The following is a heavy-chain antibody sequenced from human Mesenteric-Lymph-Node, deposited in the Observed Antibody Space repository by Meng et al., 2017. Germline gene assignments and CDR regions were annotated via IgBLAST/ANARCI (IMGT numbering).Heavy chain of an antibody. V-gene: IGHV3-33*01. J-gene: IGHJ6*02. CDR3: ARRGTGPYYYYGMDV. CDR2: IWYDGSNK. D-gene: IGHD1-14*01. Sequence: GESLKISCAASGFRFRTYGMHWVRQAPGKGLEWVAVIWYDGSNKYYADSVKGRFTISRDNSKNTVDLQMNSLTAEDTAVYYCARRGTGPYYYYGMDVWGQGTTVTVSS. CDR1: GFRFRTYG.